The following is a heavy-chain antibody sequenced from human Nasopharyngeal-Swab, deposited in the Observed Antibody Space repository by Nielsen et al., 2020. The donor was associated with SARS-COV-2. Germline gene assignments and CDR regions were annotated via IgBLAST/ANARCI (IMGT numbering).Heavy chain of an antibody. J-gene: IGHJ4*02. CDR1: GFTFSTYA. CDR3: ADPPFSEY. V-gene: IGHV3-23*01. CDR2: IDAGGGNT. Sequence: GESLKISCAASGFTFSTYAMTWVRQAPGKGLEWVSTIDAGGGNTWYADSVKGRFTISRDNSNSTLYLQMNSLRADDTALYYCADPPFSEYWGQGTLVTVSS.